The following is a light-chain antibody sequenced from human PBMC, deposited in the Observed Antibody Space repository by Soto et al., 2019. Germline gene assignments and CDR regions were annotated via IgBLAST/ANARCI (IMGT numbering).Light chain of an antibody. V-gene: IGKV3-15*01. CDR1: QRIXSN. CDR3: QQYNKWSPWT. J-gene: IGKJ1*01. Sequence: EIVLTQSAATLSVSPGERATLSCRASQRIXSNFGWYKQKPGQAPRMLIXGESTRGTGIPARFSGSGSGREFTLTISSLQSEDFAVSYCQQYNKWSPWTFGQGTKVDIK. CDR2: GES.